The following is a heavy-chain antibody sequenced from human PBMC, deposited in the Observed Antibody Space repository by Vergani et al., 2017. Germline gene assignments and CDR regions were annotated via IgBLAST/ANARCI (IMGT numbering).Heavy chain of an antibody. CDR2: IIPIFGTA. V-gene: IGHV1-69*13. J-gene: IGHJ3*02. CDR3: ARDCQPSGSYCAFDI. Sequence: QVQLVQSGAEVKKPGATVKISCKVSGYTFTDYYMHWVQQAPGKGLEWMGRIIPIFGTANYAQKFQGRVTITADESTSTAYMELSSLRSEDTAVYYCARDCQPSGSYCAFDIWGQGTMVTVSS. CDR1: GYTFTDYY. D-gene: IGHD1-26*01.